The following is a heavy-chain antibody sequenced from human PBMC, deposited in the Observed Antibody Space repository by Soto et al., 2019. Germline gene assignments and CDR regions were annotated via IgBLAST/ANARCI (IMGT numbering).Heavy chain of an antibody. V-gene: IGHV1-46*01. CDR1: GYTLTSFY. D-gene: IGHD6-13*01. CDR3: ARSPRPTGTALYYFDS. Sequence: ASVKVSCKASGYTLTSFYMHWMRQAPGQGLEWMGVIDPSAGSTTYAQKFKGRVRMTRDTFTSTVFMELSSLRSEDTAVYYCARSPRPTGTALYYFDSWGQRTLVTVSS. CDR2: IDPSAGST. J-gene: IGHJ4*02.